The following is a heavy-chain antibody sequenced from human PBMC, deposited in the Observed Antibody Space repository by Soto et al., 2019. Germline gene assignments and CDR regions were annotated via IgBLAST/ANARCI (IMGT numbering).Heavy chain of an antibody. Sequence: QVQLVQSGAEVKKPGSSVKVSCKASGGTFSSYAISWVRQAPGQGLEWMGGLIPIFGTANYAQKFQGRVTITADESTSTAYMELSSLRAEDTAVYYCARSYYDYVWGSYRPDYYFDYWGQGTLVTVSS. D-gene: IGHD3-16*02. J-gene: IGHJ4*02. V-gene: IGHV1-69*01. CDR1: GGTFSSYA. CDR3: ARSYYDYVWGSYRPDYYFDY. CDR2: LIPIFGTA.